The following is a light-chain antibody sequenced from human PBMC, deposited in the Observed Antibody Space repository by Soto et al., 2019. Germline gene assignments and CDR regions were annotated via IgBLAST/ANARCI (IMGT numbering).Light chain of an antibody. J-gene: IGKJ2*01. CDR3: QQYGSSPPYT. Sequence: EIVLTQSPGTLSLSPGEIATLSCRASQSVGSSYLAWYQQKPGQAPRLLIYGASSRATGIPDRFSGSGSGTDFTLTISRLEPEDFAVYYCQQYGSSPPYTFGQGTKLEIK. CDR2: GAS. CDR1: QSVGSSY. V-gene: IGKV3-20*01.